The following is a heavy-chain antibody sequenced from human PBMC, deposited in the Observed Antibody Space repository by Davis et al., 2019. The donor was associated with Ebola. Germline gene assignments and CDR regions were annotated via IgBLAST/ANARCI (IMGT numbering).Heavy chain of an antibody. CDR1: GFTFDDYA. D-gene: IGHD1-1*01. J-gene: IGHJ4*02. Sequence: GESLKISCAASGFTFDDYAMHWVRQAPGKGLEWVSAISDNGGTTYYIDSVKGRFTISRDNSKNTLCLQMNSLRAEDTAVYYCVKDRTPNDGRWDFDYWGQGTLVAVSS. CDR3: VKDRTPNDGRWDFDY. V-gene: IGHV3-23*01. CDR2: ISDNGGTT.